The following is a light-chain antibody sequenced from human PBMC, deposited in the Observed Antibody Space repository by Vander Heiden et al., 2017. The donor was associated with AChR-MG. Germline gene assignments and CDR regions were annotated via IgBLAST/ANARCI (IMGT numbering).Light chain of an antibody. Sequence: QSVLTQPPPASGTPGQMVTLSCSGSDSNIGTNAVTWYHHVPGTAPKLLFYYNNRRPSGVPDRFAASKSGTSASLAISGLQSEDEGEYFCAAGDYSLNGVVFGGGTKVTVL. CDR1: DSNIGTNA. CDR2: YNN. V-gene: IGLV1-44*01. J-gene: IGLJ2*01. CDR3: AAGDYSLNGVV.